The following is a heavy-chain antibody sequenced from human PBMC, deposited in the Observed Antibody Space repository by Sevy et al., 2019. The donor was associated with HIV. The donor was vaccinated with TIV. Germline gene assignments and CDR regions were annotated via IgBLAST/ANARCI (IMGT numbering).Heavy chain of an antibody. CDR2: IWYDGSNK. D-gene: IGHD3-9*01. J-gene: IGHJ6*02. CDR3: SKLVVPAASNDDILTGYPDLRVNYGMDV. V-gene: IGHV3-30*02. CDR1: GFTVSEYA. Sequence: GGSLRLSCAASGFTVSEYAIHWVRQAPGKGLEWVAFIWYDGSNKYYTDFVKGRLAISRDNSKNTLYLQMNSLRVEDTAVYYCSKLVVPAASNDDILTGYPDLRVNYGMDVWGQGTTVTVSS.